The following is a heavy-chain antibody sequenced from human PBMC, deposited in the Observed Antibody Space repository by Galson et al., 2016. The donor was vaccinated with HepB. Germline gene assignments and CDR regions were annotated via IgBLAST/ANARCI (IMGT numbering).Heavy chain of an antibody. J-gene: IGHJ4*02. V-gene: IGHV5-51*01. D-gene: IGHD4-17*01. Sequence: SGAEVKKPGESLKISCKTSGYSFTNFWIGWVRQMPGKGLEWMGIVYPADSDTKYRPYFQGQVTISADNSINTAFLQWSSLKASDTAMYYCVGLFSMNTVTCVESDVDSWGQGTLVTVSS. CDR2: VYPADSDT. CDR3: VGLFSMNTVTCVESDVDS. CDR1: GYSFTNFW.